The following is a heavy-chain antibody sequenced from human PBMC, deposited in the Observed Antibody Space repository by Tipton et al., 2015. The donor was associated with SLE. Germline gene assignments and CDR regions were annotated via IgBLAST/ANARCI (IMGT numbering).Heavy chain of an antibody. V-gene: IGHV4-34*01. CDR1: GGSFGGQY. CDR3: ARGVPSGYDLGYFYYGMDV. J-gene: IGHJ6*02. CDR2: INHSGST. D-gene: IGHD5-12*01. Sequence: TLSLTCGVSGGSFGGQYWKWIRQPPGKGLEWIGEINHSGSTNFNPSLKSRVTISVDTSKNQFSLKLNSVTAADTAVYYCARGVPSGYDLGYFYYGMDVWGQGTTVTVSS.